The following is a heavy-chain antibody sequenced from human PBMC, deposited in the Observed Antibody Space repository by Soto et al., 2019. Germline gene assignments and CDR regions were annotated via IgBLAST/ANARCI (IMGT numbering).Heavy chain of an antibody. CDR3: ARVTGTTMDLDFDP. CDR2: INPNSGGT. D-gene: IGHD1-7*01. CDR1: GYTFTGYY. J-gene: IGHJ5*02. Sequence: ASVKVSCKASGYTFTGYYMHWVRQAPGQGLEWMGWINPNSGGTNYAQKFQGRVTMTRDTSISTAYMELSRLRSDDTAVYYCARVTGTTMDLDFDPWGQGTLVTVSS. V-gene: IGHV1-2*02.